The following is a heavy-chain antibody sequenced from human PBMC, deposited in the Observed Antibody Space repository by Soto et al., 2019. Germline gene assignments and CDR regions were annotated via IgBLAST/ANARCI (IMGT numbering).Heavy chain of an antibody. V-gene: IGHV3-7*01. CDR3: ARTGDGHHDFLDY. Sequence: QPGVSLRLSCAASGFTFSSYWMNWVRQAPGKGLEWVANINQDGNEDNLLDSVKGRFTISRDNAKNSLFLQMNSLRVDDTAVYYCARTGDGHHDFLDYWGQGALVTVSS. CDR1: GFTFSSYW. J-gene: IGHJ4*02. D-gene: IGHD1-1*01. CDR2: INQDGNED.